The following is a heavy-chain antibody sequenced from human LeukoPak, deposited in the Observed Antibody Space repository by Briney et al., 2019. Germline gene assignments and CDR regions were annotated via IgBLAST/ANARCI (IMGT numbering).Heavy chain of an antibody. CDR3: AKEYDSGGYGANFDY. J-gene: IGHJ4*02. CDR1: GFTFSSYA. Sequence: GGSLRLSCAASGFTFSSYAMSWVRQAPGKGLEWVSAISGSGGSTYYADSVKGRFTISRDNSRNTMYLQMDSLRAEDTAVYYCAKEYDSGGYGANFDYWGQGTLVTVSS. V-gene: IGHV3-23*01. CDR2: ISGSGGST. D-gene: IGHD3-10*01.